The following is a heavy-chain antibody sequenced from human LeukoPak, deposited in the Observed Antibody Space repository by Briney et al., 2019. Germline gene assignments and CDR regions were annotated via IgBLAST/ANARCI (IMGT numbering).Heavy chain of an antibody. V-gene: IGHV1-69*05. D-gene: IGHD3-10*01. J-gene: IGHJ4*02. Sequence: ASVKVSCKASGGTFSSYAISWVRQAPGQGLEWMGRIIPIFGTANYAQKFQGRVTITTDESTSTAYMELSSLRSEDTAVYYCARAWNYGSGSAFDYWGQGTLVTVSS. CDR2: IIPIFGTA. CDR1: GGTFSSYA. CDR3: ARAWNYGSGSAFDY.